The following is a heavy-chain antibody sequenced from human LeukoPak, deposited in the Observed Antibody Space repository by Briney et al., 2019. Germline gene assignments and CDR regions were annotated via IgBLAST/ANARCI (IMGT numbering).Heavy chain of an antibody. CDR1: GFTLNNDA. V-gene: IGHV3-66*02. J-gene: IGHJ4*02. CDR2: IYSGGST. CDR3: TRDPILGAPDYFDY. Sequence: GGSLRLSCTASGFTLNNDAMSWVRQAPGKGLEWVSVIYSGGSTYYADSVKGRFTISRDNSKNTLYLQMNSLRAEDTAVYYCTRDPILGAPDYFDYWGQGTLVTVSS. D-gene: IGHD1-26*01.